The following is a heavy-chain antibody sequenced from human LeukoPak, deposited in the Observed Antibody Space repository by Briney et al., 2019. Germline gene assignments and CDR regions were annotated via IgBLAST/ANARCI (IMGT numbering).Heavy chain of an antibody. Sequence: PGGSLRLSCLASGFPFNNFEITWVRQAPGKGLESVSYISSSGGATYYAESMKGRFTISRDNAKNSVFLQMNGLRPSDTSVYYCARINGQRTSIDYWGQGTLVTVSS. V-gene: IGHV3-48*03. CDR3: ARINGQRTSIDY. D-gene: IGHD6-25*01. CDR1: GFPFNNFE. CDR2: ISSSGGAT. J-gene: IGHJ4*02.